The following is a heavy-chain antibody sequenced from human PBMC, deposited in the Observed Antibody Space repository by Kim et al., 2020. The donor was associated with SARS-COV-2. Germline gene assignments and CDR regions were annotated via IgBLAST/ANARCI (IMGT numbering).Heavy chain of an antibody. CDR1: GYTFTSYA. D-gene: IGHD2-15*01. J-gene: IGHJ6*01. V-gene: IGHV7-4-1*02. CDR3: ARDGVKYCSGGSPCGGYGMDV. CDR2: INTNTGNP. Sequence: ASVKVSCKASGYTFTSYAMNWVRQAPGQGLEWMAWINTNTGNPTYAQGFTGRFVFSLDPSVSTAYLQISSLKAEDTAVYYCARDGVKYCSGGSPCGGYGMDVGGQGTTVTVSS.